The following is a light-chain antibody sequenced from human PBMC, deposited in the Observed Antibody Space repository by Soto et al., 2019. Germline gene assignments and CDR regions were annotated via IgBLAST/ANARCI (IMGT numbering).Light chain of an antibody. CDR2: RAS. J-gene: IGKJ4*01. CDR1: RSVTSN. Sequence: EIVMTQSPATLSVSPGERATLSCRASRSVTSNLAWYQQKPGQAPRLLIYRASTRATGIPARFSGSGSGTEFTLTISSLQSEDFAVYYCQQYNNWPPLTFGGGTRVEMK. CDR3: QQYNNWPPLT. V-gene: IGKV3-15*01.